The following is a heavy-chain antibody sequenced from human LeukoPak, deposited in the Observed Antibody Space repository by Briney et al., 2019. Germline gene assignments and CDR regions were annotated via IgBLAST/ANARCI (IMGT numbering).Heavy chain of an antibody. CDR3: ARDQEGFDS. Sequence: GASVKVSCEASGYTFTSNYIRWVRQAPGQGLEWMGMIYPRDGSTSYAQKFQGRVTVTRDTSTSTVHMELSGLRSEDTAVYYCARDQEGFDSWGQGTLVTVSS. CDR1: GYTFTSNY. CDR2: IYPRDGST. J-gene: IGHJ4*02. V-gene: IGHV1-46*01.